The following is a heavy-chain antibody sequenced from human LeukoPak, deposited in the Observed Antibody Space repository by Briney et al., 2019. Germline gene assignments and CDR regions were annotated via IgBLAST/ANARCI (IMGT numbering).Heavy chain of an antibody. D-gene: IGHD3-3*01. CDR1: GFTFSSYG. V-gene: IGHV3-33*06. CDR3: AKDLRRAISGVVIPVYYYYMDV. Sequence: GGSLRLSCAASGFTFSSYGMHWVPQAPGKGLEWVALIWDDGSNKYYADSVKGRFTISRDTSKNTPYLQMNSLRAEDTAVYYCAKDLRRAISGVVIPVYYYYMDVWGKGTTVTVSS. CDR2: IWDDGSNK. J-gene: IGHJ6*03.